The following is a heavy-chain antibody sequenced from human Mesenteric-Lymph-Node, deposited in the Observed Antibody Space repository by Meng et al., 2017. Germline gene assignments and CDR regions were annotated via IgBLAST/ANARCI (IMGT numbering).Heavy chain of an antibody. Sequence: QVQLQESGPGLVRPSETLSLTCVVSGGSISSSYWWTWVRQSPGKGLEWIGERYHSGTTNYNPSLKSRVTISMGKSNNQLSLKLNSVTAADTAVYYCATQESRDGHNPYWGQGTLVTVSS. CDR2: RYHSGTT. V-gene: IGHV4-4*02. J-gene: IGHJ4*02. CDR1: GGSISSSYW. CDR3: ATQESRDGHNPY. D-gene: IGHD5-24*01.